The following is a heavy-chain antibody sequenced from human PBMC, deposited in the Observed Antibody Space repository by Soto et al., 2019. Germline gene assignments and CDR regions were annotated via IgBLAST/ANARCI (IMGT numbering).Heavy chain of an antibody. D-gene: IGHD3-16*01. Sequence: GSLRLSCAASGFTFSSYAMSWVRQAPGKGLEWVSAISGSGGSTYYADSVKGRFTISRDNSKNTLYLQMNSLRAEDTAVYYCAKGSQRGGVWTAYYFDYWGQGTLVTV. CDR3: AKGSQRGGVWTAYYFDY. CDR1: GFTFSSYA. J-gene: IGHJ4*02. CDR2: ISGSGGST. V-gene: IGHV3-23*01.